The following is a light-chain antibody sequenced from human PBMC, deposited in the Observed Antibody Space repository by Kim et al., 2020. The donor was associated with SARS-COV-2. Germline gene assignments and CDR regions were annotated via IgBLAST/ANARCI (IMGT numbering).Light chain of an antibody. CDR3: AAWDDSLNGASYV. CDR2: SNN. CDR1: SSNIGSNT. J-gene: IGLJ1*01. Sequence: VTISCSGSSSNIGSNTVNWYQQLPGTAPKLLIYSNNQRPSGVPDRFSGSKSGTSASLAISGLQSEDEADYYCAAWDDSLNGASYVFGTGTKVTVL. V-gene: IGLV1-44*01.